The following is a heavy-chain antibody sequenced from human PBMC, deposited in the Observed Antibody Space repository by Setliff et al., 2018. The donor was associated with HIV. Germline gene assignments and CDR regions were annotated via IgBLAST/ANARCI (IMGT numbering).Heavy chain of an antibody. CDR2: THHTGDT. Sequence: SETLSLTCTVSDNSIKTHYWNWIRQSPGKGLEWIAFTHHTGDTGYNPSLKSRVTTSVDPSKNQFSLILRSVTATDTAIYYCARWGKATAIRAFNLWGRGVMVTVSS. CDR1: DNSIKTHY. J-gene: IGHJ3*01. CDR3: ARWGKATAIRAFNL. V-gene: IGHV4-59*11. D-gene: IGHD6-25*01.